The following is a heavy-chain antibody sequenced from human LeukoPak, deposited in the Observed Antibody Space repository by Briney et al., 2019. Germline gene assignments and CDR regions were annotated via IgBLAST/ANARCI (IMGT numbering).Heavy chain of an antibody. J-gene: IGHJ6*02. D-gene: IGHD4-17*01. CDR2: ISGSGGST. V-gene: IGHV3-23*01. Sequence: GGSLRLSCAASGFTFSIYAMSWVRQAPGKGLEWVSAISGSGGSTYYADSVKGRFTISRDNSKNTLYLQMNSLRAEDTAVYYCARDLAPVYGDYGYFYYGMDVWGQGTTVTVSS. CDR3: ARDLAPVYGDYGYFYYGMDV. CDR1: GFTFSIYA.